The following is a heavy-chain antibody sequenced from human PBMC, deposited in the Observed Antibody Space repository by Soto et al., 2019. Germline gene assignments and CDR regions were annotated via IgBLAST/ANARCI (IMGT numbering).Heavy chain of an antibody. CDR3: AAWAEGATEVH. V-gene: IGHV3-33*01. CDR2: IWYDASKQ. Sequence: GGSLRLSCETSGFSFSVYGMHWVRQAPGKGLEWVAVIWYDASKQFYAASVEGRFTISRDNSKAILYLQMNSLRAEDTAVYYCAAWAEGATEVHWGQGTLVTVSS. CDR1: GFSFSVYG. J-gene: IGHJ4*02. D-gene: IGHD2-15*01.